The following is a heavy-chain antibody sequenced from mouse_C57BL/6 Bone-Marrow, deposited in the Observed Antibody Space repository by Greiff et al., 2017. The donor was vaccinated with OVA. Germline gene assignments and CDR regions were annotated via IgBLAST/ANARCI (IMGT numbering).Heavy chain of an antibody. V-gene: IGHV1-50*01. CDR1: GYTFTSYW. D-gene: IGHD1-1*01. CDR3: ARDPYGDWYFDV. CDR2: IDPSDSYT. Sequence: QVQLQPGAELVKPGASVKLSCKASGYTFTSYWMQWVKQRPGQGLEWIGEIDPSDSYTNYNQKFKGKATLTVDTSSSTAYMQLSSLTSEDSAVYYCARDPYGDWYFDVWGTGTTVTVSS. J-gene: IGHJ1*03.